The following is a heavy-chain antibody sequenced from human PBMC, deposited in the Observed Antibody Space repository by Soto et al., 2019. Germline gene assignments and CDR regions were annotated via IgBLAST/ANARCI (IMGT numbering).Heavy chain of an antibody. J-gene: IGHJ6*03. CDR1: GFTFSSYG. D-gene: IGHD3-22*01. CDR3: AKEGVNYYDSFTRRWNYYYYMDV. Sequence: QVQLVESGGGVVQPGRSLRLSCAASGFTFSSYGMHWVRQAPGKGLEWVAVISYDGSNKYYADSVKGRFTISRDNSKNTLYLQMNSLRAEDTAVYYCAKEGVNYYDSFTRRWNYYYYMDVWGKGTTVTVSS. CDR2: ISYDGSNK. V-gene: IGHV3-30*18.